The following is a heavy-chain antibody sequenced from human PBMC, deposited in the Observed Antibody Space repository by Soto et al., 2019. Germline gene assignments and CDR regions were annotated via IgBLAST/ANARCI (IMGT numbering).Heavy chain of an antibody. V-gene: IGHV1-69*02. J-gene: IGHJ3*02. CDR2: IIPMLGIA. D-gene: IGHD2-21*01. Sequence: QVQLVQSGAEVKKPGSSVKVSCKDSGGTFSTYSMFWVRQAPGQGLEWMGRIIPMLGIAIHAQRFQDRVTITADKSTATAHMELSSLRSEDTALYYCTIGSWSGEVFDIWGQGTMVTVSS. CDR1: GGTFSTYS. CDR3: TIGSWSGEVFDI.